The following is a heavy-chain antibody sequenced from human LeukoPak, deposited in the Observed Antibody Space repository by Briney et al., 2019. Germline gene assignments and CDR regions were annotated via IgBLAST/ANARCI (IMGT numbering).Heavy chain of an antibody. J-gene: IGHJ3*02. CDR2: INPSGGST. Sequence: GASVKVSCKASGYTFTSYYMHWVRQAPGQGLEWMGIINPSGGSTSYAQKFQGRVTMTRDTSTSTVYMELSSLRSEDTAVYYCARQRGWGSYDNGGDAFDIWGQGTMVTVSS. CDR3: ARQRGWGSYDNGGDAFDI. V-gene: IGHV1-46*01. CDR1: GYTFTSYY. D-gene: IGHD3-16*01.